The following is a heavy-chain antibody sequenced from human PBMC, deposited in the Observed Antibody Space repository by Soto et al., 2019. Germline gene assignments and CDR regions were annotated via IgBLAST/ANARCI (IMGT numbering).Heavy chain of an antibody. CDR3: ARTRYDYVWGSYRYRPYYFDY. CDR2: IFSNDEK. J-gene: IGHJ4*02. Sequence: QVTLKESGPVLVKPTETLTLTCTVSGFSLSNARMGVSWIRQPPGKALEWLAHIFSNDEKSYSTSLKSRLTISKETSKSQVVLTMTNVDPVDTATYYCARTRYDYVWGSYRYRPYYFDYWGQGTLVTVSS. D-gene: IGHD3-16*02. V-gene: IGHV2-26*01. CDR1: GFSLSNARMG.